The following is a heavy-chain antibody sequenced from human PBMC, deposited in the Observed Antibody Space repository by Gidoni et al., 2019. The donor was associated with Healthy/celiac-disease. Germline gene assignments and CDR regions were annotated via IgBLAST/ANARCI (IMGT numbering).Heavy chain of an antibody. D-gene: IGHD4-17*01. J-gene: IGHJ4*02. V-gene: IGHV4-34*01. CDR2: INHSGST. CDR3: ARGNDDYGGNPTFDY. Sequence: GKGLEWIGEINHSGSTNYNPSLKSRVTISVDTSKNQFSLKLSSVTAADTAVYYCARGNDDYGGNPTFDYWGQGTLVTVSS.